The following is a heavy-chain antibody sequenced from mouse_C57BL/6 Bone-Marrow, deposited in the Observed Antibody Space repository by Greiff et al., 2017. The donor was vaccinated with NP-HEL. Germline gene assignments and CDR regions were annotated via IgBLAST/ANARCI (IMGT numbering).Heavy chain of an antibody. Sequence: VQLQQSGPELVKPGASVKISCKASGYTFTDYYMNWVKQSHGKSLEWIGDINPKNGGTSYNQKFKGKATLTVDKSSSTAYMELRSLTSEDSAVYYCARATTEEYFDYWGQGTTLTVSS. D-gene: IGHD1-1*01. CDR3: ARATTEEYFDY. CDR1: GYTFTDYY. V-gene: IGHV1-26*01. CDR2: INPKNGGT. J-gene: IGHJ2*01.